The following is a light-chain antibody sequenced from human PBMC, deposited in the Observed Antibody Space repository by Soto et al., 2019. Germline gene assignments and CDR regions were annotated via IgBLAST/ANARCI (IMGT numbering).Light chain of an antibody. J-gene: IGLJ2*01. CDR2: EVI. V-gene: IGLV2-14*01. Sequence: QSVLTQPASVSGSPGQSITISCTGTSSDVGGFNYVSWYQHHPGKAPKLMVYEVINRPSGVSNRFSGSKSGNTASLTISALQAEDEAHYYCSLYTSSYALIFGGGPNVTVL. CDR1: SSDVGGFNY. CDR3: SLYTSSYALI.